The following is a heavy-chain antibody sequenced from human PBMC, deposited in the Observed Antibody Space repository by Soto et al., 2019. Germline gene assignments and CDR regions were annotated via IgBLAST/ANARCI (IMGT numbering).Heavy chain of an antibody. CDR1: GFTFSSYG. D-gene: IGHD6-13*01. CDR2: ISYDGSNK. J-gene: IGHJ6*03. CDR3: ATSIAAAGTYYYYMDV. Sequence: GGSLRLSCAASGFTFSSYGMHWVRQAPGKGLEWVAVISYDGSNKYYADSVKGRFTISRDNSKNTLYLQMNSLRAEDTAVYYCATSIAAAGTYYYYMDVWGKGTTVTVSS. V-gene: IGHV3-30*03.